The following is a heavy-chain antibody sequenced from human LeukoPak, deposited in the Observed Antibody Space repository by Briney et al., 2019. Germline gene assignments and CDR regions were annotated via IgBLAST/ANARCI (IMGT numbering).Heavy chain of an antibody. CDR1: GFTFSDYW. CDR3: ASYLYWWSDLEY. CDR2: IKPDGGEK. D-gene: IGHD2-8*02. J-gene: IGHJ4*02. V-gene: IGHV3-7*01. Sequence: GGSLRLSCAASGFTFSDYWMTWVGQAPGKGRECVANIKPDGGEKYYVHSVRGRFTISRDNAKNSLYLQMNSLRVEDTAVYYCASYLYWWSDLEYWGQGTLVIVSS.